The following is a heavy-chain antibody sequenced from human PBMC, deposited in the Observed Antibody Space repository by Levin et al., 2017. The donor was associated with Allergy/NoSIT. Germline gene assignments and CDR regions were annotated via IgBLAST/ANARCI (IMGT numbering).Heavy chain of an antibody. CDR3: AKDQGYCSGGSCYSVDY. CDR1: GFIFSSYG. D-gene: IGHD2-15*01. J-gene: IGHJ4*02. V-gene: IGHV3-30*18. Sequence: PGGSLRLSCAASGFIFSSYGMHWVRQAPGKGLEWVAVISYHGSNKYYADSVKGRSTISRDNSKNTLYLQMNSLRTEDTAVYYCAKDQGYCSGGSCYSVDYWGQGTLVTVSS. CDR2: ISYHGSNK.